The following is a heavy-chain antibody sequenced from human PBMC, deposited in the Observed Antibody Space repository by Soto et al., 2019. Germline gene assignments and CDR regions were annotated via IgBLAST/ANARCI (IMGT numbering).Heavy chain of an antibody. CDR1: GASLTDHY. Sequence: SETLSLTCTISGASLTDHYGSWLRQPPGKGLEWIGYMFYTGTSNYNSSLNSRASISVDPAKNQFSLKMTSLTAADTAVYYCARSGDSFAGARWGQGIMVTVSS. CDR3: ARSGDSFAGAR. D-gene: IGHD3-16*01. V-gene: IGHV4-59*11. J-gene: IGHJ4*02. CDR2: MFYTGTS.